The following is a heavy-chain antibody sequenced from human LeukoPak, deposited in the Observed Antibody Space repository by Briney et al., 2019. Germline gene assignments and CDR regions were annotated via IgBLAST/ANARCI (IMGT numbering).Heavy chain of an antibody. CDR3: ARQASYYGLMDV. D-gene: IGHD3-10*01. V-gene: IGHV3-33*01. CDR1: GFTFTNYD. CDR2: IWYDGSSE. Sequence: QPGRSLRLSCAASGFTFTNYDMHWVRQAPGKGLEWVAVIWYDGSSEYYADSVEGRFTISRDNSKNTLYLQMNSLRAEDTAIYYCARQASYYGLMDVWGQGTTVTISS. J-gene: IGHJ6*02.